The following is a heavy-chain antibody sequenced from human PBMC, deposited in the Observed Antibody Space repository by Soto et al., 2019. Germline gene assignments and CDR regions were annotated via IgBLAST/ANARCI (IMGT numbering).Heavy chain of an antibody. V-gene: IGHV3-23*01. CDR3: AKEELRYFDWLSGAPDY. CDR2: ISGSGGST. CDR1: GFTFSSYA. D-gene: IGHD3-9*01. Sequence: GGSLRLSCAASGFTFSSYAMSWVRQAPGKGLEWVSAISGSGGSTYYADSVKGRFTISRDNSKNTLYLQMNSLRAEDTAVYYCAKEELRYFDWLSGAPDYWGQGTLVTVSS. J-gene: IGHJ4*02.